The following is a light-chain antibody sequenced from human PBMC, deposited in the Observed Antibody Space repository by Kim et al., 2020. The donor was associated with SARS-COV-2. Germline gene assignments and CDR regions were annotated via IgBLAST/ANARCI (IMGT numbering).Light chain of an antibody. V-gene: IGLV3-1*01. CDR1: KVGYKY. Sequence: SPGQTATITCTGYKVGYKYVSWYQQKPGQSPVVVIYQKNQRPSGIPERFSGSNSGNTATLTISWTQAMDEADYYSQAWDSSTHNYVFGAGTKGTVL. J-gene: IGLJ1*01. CDR2: QKN. CDR3: QAWDSSTHNYV.